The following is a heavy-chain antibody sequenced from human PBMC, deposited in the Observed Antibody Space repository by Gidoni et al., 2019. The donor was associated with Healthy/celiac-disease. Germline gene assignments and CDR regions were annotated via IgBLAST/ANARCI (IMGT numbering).Heavy chain of an antibody. J-gene: IGHJ6*02. CDR1: GFTFSSYS. Sequence: EVQLVESGGGLVQPGGSLRLSCAASGFTFSSYSMTWVRPAPGKGLEWVSYISSSSSTIYYADSVKGRFTISRDNAKNSLYLQMNSLRAEDTAVYYCARDKGLTVTTYYYYYGMDVWGQGTTVTVSS. CDR3: ARDKGLTVTTYYYYYGMDV. D-gene: IGHD4-17*01. CDR2: ISSSSSTI. V-gene: IGHV3-48*01.